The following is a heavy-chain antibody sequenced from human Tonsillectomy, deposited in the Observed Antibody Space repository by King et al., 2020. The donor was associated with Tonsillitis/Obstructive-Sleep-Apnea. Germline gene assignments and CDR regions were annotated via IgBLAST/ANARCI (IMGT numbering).Heavy chain of an antibody. V-gene: IGHV4-59*01. CDR2: IYYSGST. Sequence: QLQESGPGLVKPSETLSLTCTVSGGSISSYYWSWIRQPPGKGLEWIGYIYYSGSTNYNPSPKSRVTISVDTSKNQFSLKPSSVTAADTAVYYCARGIRGDNDAFDIWGQGTMVTVSS. D-gene: IGHD3-10*01. CDR1: GGSISSYY. J-gene: IGHJ3*02. CDR3: ARGIRGDNDAFDI.